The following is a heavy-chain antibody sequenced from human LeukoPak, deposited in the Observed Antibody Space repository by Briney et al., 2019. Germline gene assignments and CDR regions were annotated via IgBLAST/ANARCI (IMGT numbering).Heavy chain of an antibody. CDR2: ISNTGSTI. D-gene: IGHD1-14*01. J-gene: IGHJ4*02. V-gene: IGHV3-11*01. CDR3: ARVATGWLSFDY. Sequence: PGGSLRLSCAASGFTFSDYYMTWIRQAPGKGLEWVSYISNTGSTIYYADSVEGRFTISRDNTKNSLYLQMNSLRAEDTAVYYCARVATGWLSFDYWGQGTLVTVSS. CDR1: GFTFSDYY.